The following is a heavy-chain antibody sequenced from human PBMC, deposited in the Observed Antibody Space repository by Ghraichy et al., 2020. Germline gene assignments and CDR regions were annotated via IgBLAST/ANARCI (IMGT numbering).Heavy chain of an antibody. CDR1: GGSFSGYY. CDR3: ARGRVWGIGYRKWLDY. V-gene: IGHV4-34*01. Sequence: SETLSLTCAVYGGSFSGYYWSWIRQPPGKGLEWIGEINHSGSTNYNPSLKSRVTISVDTSKNQFSLKLSSVTAADTAVYYCARGRVWGIGYRKWLDYWGQGTLVTVSS. CDR2: INHSGST. J-gene: IGHJ4*02. D-gene: IGHD3-16*01.